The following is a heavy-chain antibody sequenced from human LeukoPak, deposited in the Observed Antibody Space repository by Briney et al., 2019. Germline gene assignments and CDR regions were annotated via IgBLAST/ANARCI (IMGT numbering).Heavy chain of an antibody. CDR3: ARAVARGIYYYMDV. J-gene: IGHJ6*03. V-gene: IGHV4-34*01. D-gene: IGHD3-16*01. CDR1: GGSFSGYY. CDR2: INHSGST. Sequence: SETLSLTCAVYGGSFSGYYWSWIRQPPEKGLEWIGEINHSGSTNYNPSLKSRVTISVDTSKDQFSLKLSSVTAADTAMYYCARAVARGIYYYMDVWGKGTTVTVSS.